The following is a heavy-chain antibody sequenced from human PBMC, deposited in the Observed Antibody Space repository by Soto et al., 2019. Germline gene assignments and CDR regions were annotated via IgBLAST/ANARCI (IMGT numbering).Heavy chain of an antibody. CDR3: AKGRTFFDF. J-gene: IGHJ4*02. CDR1: GFALSAYA. V-gene: IGHV3-23*01. CDR2: ISDSDGGT. Sequence: GGSLRLSCAASGFALSAYAMTWVRQAPGKGLEWVSDISDSDGGTHYADSVKGRFTISRDNAKNTLYLQMDRLRVEDAAVYYCAKGRTFFDFWGQGTLVTVSS.